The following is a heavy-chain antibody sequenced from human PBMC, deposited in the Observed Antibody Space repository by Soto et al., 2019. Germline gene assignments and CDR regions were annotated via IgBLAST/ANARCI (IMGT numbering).Heavy chain of an antibody. D-gene: IGHD1-1*01. CDR3: GRVFAGKWNDDPCGGVFDL. Sequence: ASVKVSCKASGYTFTSYYMHWVRQAPGQGLEWMGRIYPSDGSTSYAQKFQGRVTMTADTSTSTADMELSSLRSEDTAVYDCGRVFAGKWNDDPCGGVFDLWGQG. CDR2: IYPSDGST. V-gene: IGHV1-46*03. J-gene: IGHJ3*01. CDR1: GYTFTSYY.